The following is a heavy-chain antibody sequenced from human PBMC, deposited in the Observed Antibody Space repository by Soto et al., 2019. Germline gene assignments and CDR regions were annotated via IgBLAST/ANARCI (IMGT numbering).Heavy chain of an antibody. J-gene: IGHJ4*02. CDR3: ARARKRLVITGAFDY. D-gene: IGHD3-22*01. CDR2: IWYDGSNK. Sequence: PGGSLRLSCAASGFTFSSYGMHWVRQAPGKGLEWVAVIWYDGSNKYYADSVKGRFTISRDNSKNTPYLQMNSLRAEDTAVYYCARARKRLVITGAFDYWGQGTLVTVSS. CDR1: GFTFSSYG. V-gene: IGHV3-33*01.